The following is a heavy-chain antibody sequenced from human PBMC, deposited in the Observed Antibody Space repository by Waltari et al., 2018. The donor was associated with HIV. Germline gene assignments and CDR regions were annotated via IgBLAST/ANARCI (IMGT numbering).Heavy chain of an antibody. J-gene: IGHJ6*02. CDR2: SSSTIFKL. Sequence: EVQLEESGGSFVQPGGSLRLSCAASGFTFSDYAMNWVRQAPGNGLEWIYYSSSTIFKLKYSDSWKGRFTSSRDNTKNSLDLERNNLRDGDTAVYYCARDTLNLYFGLDVWGRGTAVTVSS. V-gene: IGHV3-48*02. CDR1: GFTFSDYA. CDR3: ARDTLNLYFGLDV.